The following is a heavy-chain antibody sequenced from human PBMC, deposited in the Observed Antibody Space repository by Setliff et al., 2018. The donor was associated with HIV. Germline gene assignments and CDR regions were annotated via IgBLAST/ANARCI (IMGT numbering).Heavy chain of an antibody. V-gene: IGHV1-69*02. Sequence: SVKVSCKASGGTFSDYTVNWVRQAPGQGLEWMGRIIPIIGIENYAQKFQGRVTITADKSTSTAHMELNSLRSDDTAIYYCARSDCSSVRCYLGHAFEIWGQGTMVTVSS. CDR2: IIPIIGIE. CDR1: GGTFSDYT. J-gene: IGHJ3*02. CDR3: ARSDCSSVRCYLGHAFEI. D-gene: IGHD2-15*01.